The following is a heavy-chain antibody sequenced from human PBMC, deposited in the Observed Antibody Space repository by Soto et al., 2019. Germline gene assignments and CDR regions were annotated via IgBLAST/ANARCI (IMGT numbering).Heavy chain of an antibody. J-gene: IGHJ6*02. CDR3: ARVRIASAGYYYYYGMDV. Sequence: QVQLVQYGAEVKKPGSSVKVSCKASGGTFSSYAISWVRQAPGQGLEWMGGIIPIFGTANYAQKFQGRVTITADKSTSTSYRELSILRSDDTAVYYCARVRIASAGYYYYYGMDVWGQGTTVTVSS. CDR2: IIPIFGTA. V-gene: IGHV1-69*06. CDR1: GGTFSSYA. D-gene: IGHD6-13*01.